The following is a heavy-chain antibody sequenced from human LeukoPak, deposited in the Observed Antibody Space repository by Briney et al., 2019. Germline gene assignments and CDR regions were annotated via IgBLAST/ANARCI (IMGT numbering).Heavy chain of an antibody. D-gene: IGHD5-18*01. CDR2: IYPGDSDT. V-gene: IGHV5-51*01. Sequence: GESLKISCKGSGYSFTSYWIGWVRQMPGKGLEWMGIIYPGDSDTRYSPSFQGQVTIPADKSISTAYLQWSSLKASDTAIYYCARPKTLGGYNYEFEFWGQGTLVTVSS. CDR3: ARPKTLGGYNYEFEF. CDR1: GYSFTSYW. J-gene: IGHJ4*02.